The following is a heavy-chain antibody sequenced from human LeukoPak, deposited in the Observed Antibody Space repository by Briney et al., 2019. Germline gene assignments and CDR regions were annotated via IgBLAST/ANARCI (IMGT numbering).Heavy chain of an antibody. D-gene: IGHD2-2*01. J-gene: IGHJ4*02. Sequence: PGGSLRLSCAASGFTFSSYWMHWVRQAPGKGLVWVSRINSDGSSASYADSVKGRFTISRDNAKNTLYLQMNSLRAEDTAVYYCARDPRSRYFDYWGQGTLVTVSS. V-gene: IGHV3-74*01. CDR3: ARDPRSRYFDY. CDR2: INSDGSSA. CDR1: GFTFSSYW.